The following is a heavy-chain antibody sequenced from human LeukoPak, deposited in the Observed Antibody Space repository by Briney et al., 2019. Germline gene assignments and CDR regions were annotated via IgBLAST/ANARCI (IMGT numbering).Heavy chain of an antibody. CDR1: GFTFSSYT. V-gene: IGHV3-48*04. CDR3: ARLRFDYCDY. CDR2: ISSSSDSI. Sequence: GRSLRLSCAASGFTFSSYTMNWVRQAPGKGLEWDSYISSSSDSIYYADSVRGRFTSSRDNAKNSLYLQMNSLRADDTPVYYCARLRFDYCDYWGQGTLVTVSS. J-gene: IGHJ4*02.